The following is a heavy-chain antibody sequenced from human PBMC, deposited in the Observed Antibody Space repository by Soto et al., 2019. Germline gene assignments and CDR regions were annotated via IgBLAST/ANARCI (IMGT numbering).Heavy chain of an antibody. Sequence: QVQLVQSGDEVKKPGASVKVSCKASGYIFVNYGIAWVRLAPGQGLEWMGWISPYTGNTHSATKVQGRLTMTTDTSTSTAYMDLGSLTSDDTAVYYCVMVDNYVTPTPQDVWGQGTTATVSS. CDR2: ISPYTGNT. V-gene: IGHV1-18*01. CDR3: VMVDNYVTPTPQDV. CDR1: GYIFVNYG. D-gene: IGHD3-16*01. J-gene: IGHJ6*02.